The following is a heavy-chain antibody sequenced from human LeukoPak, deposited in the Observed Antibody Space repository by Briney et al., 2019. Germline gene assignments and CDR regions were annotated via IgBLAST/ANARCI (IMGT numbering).Heavy chain of an antibody. V-gene: IGHV3-11*04. J-gene: IGHJ2*01. CDR2: ISSSAGTI. CDR3: ATSVARRRLDWFIDL. Sequence: PGGSLRLSCAASGFTSRYYYTSCIRQAPGKGLEWISYISSSAGTIHYVDSVKGRFTISRYNAKNSLYLQMDSLRVEDTAVYYCATSVARRRLDWFIDLWGRGSLVSVSS. D-gene: IGHD4-23*01. CDR1: GFTSRYYY.